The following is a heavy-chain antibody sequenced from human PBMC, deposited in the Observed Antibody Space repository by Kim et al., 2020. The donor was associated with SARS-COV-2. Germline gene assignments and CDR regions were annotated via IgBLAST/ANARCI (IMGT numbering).Heavy chain of an antibody. V-gene: IGHV6-1*01. J-gene: IGHJ4*02. CDR3: ARGQVAAAGTGLIDY. D-gene: IGHD6-13*01. Sequence: GSVKSRITINPDTSKNQFSLQLNSVTPEDTAVYYCARGQVAAAGTGLIDYWGQGTLVTVSS.